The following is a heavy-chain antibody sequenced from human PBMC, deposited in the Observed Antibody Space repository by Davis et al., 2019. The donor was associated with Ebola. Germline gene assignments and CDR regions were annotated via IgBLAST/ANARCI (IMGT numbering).Heavy chain of an antibody. Sequence: PGGSLRLSCTLPGGPISSYYWSWIRQPPGKGLEWTGEINHSGSTNYNPSLKSRVTISVDTSKNQFSLKLSSVTAADTAVYYCARHSSGDYWGQGTLVTVSS. V-gene: IGHV4-34*01. CDR1: GGPISSYY. J-gene: IGHJ4*02. D-gene: IGHD6-25*01. CDR3: ARHSSGDY. CDR2: INHSGST.